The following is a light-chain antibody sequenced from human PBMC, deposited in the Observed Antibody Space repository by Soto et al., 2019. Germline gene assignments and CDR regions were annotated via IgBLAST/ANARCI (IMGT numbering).Light chain of an antibody. CDR2: EIS. J-gene: IGLJ1*01. V-gene: IGLV2-8*01. CDR3: SLYVVTNGFV. CDR1: TSDVGGYNY. Sequence: QSVLTQPPSASGSPGQSVTISCTGTTSDVGGYNYVSWYQQHPGKAPKVIIYEISNRPSWVPDRFSGSNSGSTADLTVSWFKAEDEDAYYCSLYVVTNGFVFGTGTKVTVL.